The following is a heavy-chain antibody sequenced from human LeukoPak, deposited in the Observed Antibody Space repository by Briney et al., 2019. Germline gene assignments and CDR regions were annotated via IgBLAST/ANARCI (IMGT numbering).Heavy chain of an antibody. Sequence: GGSLRLSCAASGFTFSSYEMNWVRQAPGKGLEWVSYISSSGSTIYYADSVKGRFTITRDNAKNSLYLQMNSLRAEDTAVYYCAREGSNSFDFWGQGTLVTVSS. J-gene: IGHJ4*02. CDR1: GFTFSSYE. CDR3: AREGSNSFDF. V-gene: IGHV3-48*03. CDR2: ISSSGSTI. D-gene: IGHD2-2*01.